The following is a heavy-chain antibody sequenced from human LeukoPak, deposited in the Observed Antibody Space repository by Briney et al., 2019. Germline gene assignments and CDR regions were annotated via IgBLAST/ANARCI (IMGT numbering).Heavy chain of an antibody. Sequence: PGGSLRLSCAASGFTFSSYSMNWVRQAPGKGLEWVSSISSSSYIYYADSVKGRFTISRDNAKNSLYLQMNSLRAEDTAVYYCARHSYYDFWSGYSNYYYYYYMDVWGKGTTVTVSS. D-gene: IGHD3-3*01. J-gene: IGHJ6*03. CDR3: ARHSYYDFWSGYSNYYYYYYMDV. CDR1: GFTFSSYS. V-gene: IGHV3-21*01. CDR2: ISSSSYI.